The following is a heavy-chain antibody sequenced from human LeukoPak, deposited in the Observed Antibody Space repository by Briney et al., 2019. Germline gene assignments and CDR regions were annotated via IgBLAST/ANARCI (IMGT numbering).Heavy chain of an antibody. Sequence: PGGSLRLSGAASGFTFSSYSMNWVRQAPGRGLVWVSSISSSSSYIYYADSVKGRFTISRDNAKNSLYLQMNSLRDEDTAVYYCARKDCSGGSCYSGPAGYWGQGTLVTVSS. CDR1: GFTFSSYS. CDR2: ISSSSSYI. D-gene: IGHD2-15*01. CDR3: ARKDCSGGSCYSGPAGY. J-gene: IGHJ4*02. V-gene: IGHV3-21*01.